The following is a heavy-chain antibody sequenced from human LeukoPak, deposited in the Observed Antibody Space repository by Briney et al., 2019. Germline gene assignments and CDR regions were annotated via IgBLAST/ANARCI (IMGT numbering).Heavy chain of an antibody. Sequence: PSQTLFLTCTVSGGSISSGGYYWSWIRQHPGKGLEWIGYIYYSGSAYYNPSLESRVTISVDTSRNQFSLKLSSVTAADTAVYYCARAYDNSNNYYFDAFDIWGQGTMVTVSS. CDR1: GGSISSGGYY. J-gene: IGHJ3*02. D-gene: IGHD3-22*01. CDR3: ARAYDNSNNYYFDAFDI. V-gene: IGHV4-31*03. CDR2: IYYSGSA.